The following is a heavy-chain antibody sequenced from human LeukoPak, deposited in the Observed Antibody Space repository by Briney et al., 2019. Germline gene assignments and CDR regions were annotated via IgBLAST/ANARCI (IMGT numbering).Heavy chain of an antibody. CDR1: GYTFTGYY. CDR2: INPNSGGT. V-gene: IGHV1-2*02. J-gene: IGHJ6*02. CDR3: ARDLWGYSSSWYGDYYCYGMDV. D-gene: IGHD6-13*01. Sequence: ASVKVSCKASGYTFTGYYMHWVRQAPGQGLEWMGWINPNSGGTNYAQKFQGRVTMTRDTSISTAYMELSRLRSDDTAVYYCARDLWGYSSSWYGDYYCYGMDVWGQGTTVTVSS.